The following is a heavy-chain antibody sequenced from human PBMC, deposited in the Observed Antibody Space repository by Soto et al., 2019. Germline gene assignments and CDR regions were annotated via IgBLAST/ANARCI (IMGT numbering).Heavy chain of an antibody. V-gene: IGHV4-39*01. CDR1: GGSISSSSYY. J-gene: IGHJ3*02. CDR3: ARSVYSGLHEAFDI. Sequence: SETLSLTCTVSGGSISSSSYYWGWIRQPPGKGLEWIGSISYSGSTYYNPSLKSRVTISVDTSKNQFSLKLSSVTAADTAVYYCARSVYSGLHEAFDIWGQGTMVTVSS. CDR2: ISYSGST. D-gene: IGHD1-26*01.